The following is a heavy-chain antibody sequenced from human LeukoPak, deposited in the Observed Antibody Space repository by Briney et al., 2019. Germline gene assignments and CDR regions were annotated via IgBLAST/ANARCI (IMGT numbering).Heavy chain of an antibody. V-gene: IGHV3-23*01. CDR1: GFTFCSYA. Sequence: GGSLRLSCAASGFTFCSYAMSWVRQAPGKGLEWVSAISGSGGSTYYADSVKGRFAISRDNSKNTLYLQMNSLRAEDTAVYYYAQAGGSYPLYFDYWGQGTLVTVSS. D-gene: IGHD1-26*01. CDR3: AQAGGSYPLYFDY. J-gene: IGHJ4*02. CDR2: ISGSGGST.